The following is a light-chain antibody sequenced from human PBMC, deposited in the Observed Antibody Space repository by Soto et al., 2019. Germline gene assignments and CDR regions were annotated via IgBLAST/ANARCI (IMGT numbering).Light chain of an antibody. V-gene: IGKV3-11*01. Sequence: EIVLTQSPATLSLSPGERATLSCRASQSLSRYLAWYQQIPGQAPRLLIYDASKRATGVPARFSGSGSGTDFTLTISRLEPEDFAVYYCQQYDSSRTFGQGTKVDIK. J-gene: IGKJ1*01. CDR3: QQYDSSRT. CDR2: DAS. CDR1: QSLSRY.